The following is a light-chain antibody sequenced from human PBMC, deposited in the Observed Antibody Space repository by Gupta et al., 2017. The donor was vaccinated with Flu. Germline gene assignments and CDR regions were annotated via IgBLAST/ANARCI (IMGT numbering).Light chain of an antibody. V-gene: IGLV1-51*01. CDR2: DNN. Sequence: QSVLTQPPSVSAAPGQKVTISCSGSSSNIGNNYVSWYQQLPGTTPKLLIYDNNKRPSGIPDRFSGSKAGTSATLGITGLQTGDEADYYCGKWDSRLSAAVFGGGTQLTVL. J-gene: IGLJ7*01. CDR1: SSNIGNNY. CDR3: GKWDSRLSAAV.